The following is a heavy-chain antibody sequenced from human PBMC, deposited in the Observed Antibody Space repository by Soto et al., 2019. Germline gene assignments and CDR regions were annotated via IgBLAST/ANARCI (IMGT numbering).Heavy chain of an antibody. Sequence: PSETLSLTCTVSGGSISSGDYYWSWVRQPPGKDLEYIGSIYYSGSTYYSPSLKSRVTISVDTSKNQFSLKLSSVTAADTAVYYCAGARGWNQFDYWGQGTLVTVSS. V-gene: IGHV4-39*01. D-gene: IGHD1-1*01. CDR1: GGSISSGDYY. CDR2: IYYSGST. J-gene: IGHJ4*02. CDR3: AGARGWNQFDY.